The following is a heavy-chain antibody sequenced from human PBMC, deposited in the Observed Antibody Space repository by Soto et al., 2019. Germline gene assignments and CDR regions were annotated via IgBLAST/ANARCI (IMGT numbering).Heavy chain of an antibody. Sequence: ASVEVSCKASGYTFASSYRRWVRQAPGQGLEWMGIINPSGGSTSYAQKFQGRVTMTRDTSTSTVYMELSSLRSEDTAVYYCARELPGVSAPDYWGQGTLVTVS. J-gene: IGHJ4*02. D-gene: IGHD2-8*01. CDR3: ARELPGVSAPDY. V-gene: IGHV1-46*03. CDR1: GYTFASSY. CDR2: INPSGGST.